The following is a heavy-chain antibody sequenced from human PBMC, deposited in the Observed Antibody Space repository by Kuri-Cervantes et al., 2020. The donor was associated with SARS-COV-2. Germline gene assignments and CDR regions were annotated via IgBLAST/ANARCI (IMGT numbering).Heavy chain of an antibody. Sequence: GGSLRLSCAASGFTFSSYAMNWVRQAPGKGLEWVSTIPGDGGVTYYADSVQGRFSISRDNSRNTLYLQMNSLRADDTAVYYCAKDRRVVIGGGGLAGYMDVWGKGTTVTVSS. CDR1: GFTFSSYA. CDR2: IPGDGGVT. CDR3: AKDRRVVIGGGGLAGYMDV. J-gene: IGHJ6*03. D-gene: IGHD3-3*01. V-gene: IGHV3-23*01.